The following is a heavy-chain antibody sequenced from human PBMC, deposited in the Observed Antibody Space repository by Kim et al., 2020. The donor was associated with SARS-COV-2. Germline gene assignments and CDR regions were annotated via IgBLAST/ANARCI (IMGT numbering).Heavy chain of an antibody. V-gene: IGHV6-1*01. CDR3: ARGGGSYYGGAFDI. J-gene: IGHJ3*02. D-gene: IGHD1-26*01. Sequence: AVSVKSRITINPHTSKNQFSLQLNSVTPEDTAVYYCARGGGSYYGGAFDIWGQGTMVTVSS.